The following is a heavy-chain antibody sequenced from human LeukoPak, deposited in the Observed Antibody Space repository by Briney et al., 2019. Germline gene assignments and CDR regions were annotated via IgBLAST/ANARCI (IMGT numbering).Heavy chain of an antibody. CDR3: ARHRSPEGLWRLLDY. CDR1: GGSISSSSYY. Sequence: PSETLSLTCTASGGSISSSSYYWGWIRQPPGKGLEWIGSIYYSGSTYYNPSLKSRVTISVDTSKNQFSLKLSSVTAADTAVYYCARHRSPEGLWRLLDYWGQGTLVTVSS. J-gene: IGHJ4*02. D-gene: IGHD3-3*01. CDR2: IYYSGST. V-gene: IGHV4-39*01.